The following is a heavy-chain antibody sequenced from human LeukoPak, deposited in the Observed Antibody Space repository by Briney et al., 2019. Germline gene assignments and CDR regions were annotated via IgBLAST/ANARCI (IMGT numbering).Heavy chain of an antibody. CDR1: GDSISGSRYF. J-gene: IGHJ4*02. Sequence: SETLSLTCTVSGDSISGSRYFWAWIRQPPGRGLEWIASLSDSGSPNYSPSLRSRVSVLIDTSKNQLSLILKSVTAADTAVYDCAREVNYRDSSGYPSPFDFWGQGTLVTVSS. D-gene: IGHD6-19*01. CDR2: LSDSGSP. CDR3: AREVNYRDSSGYPSPFDF. V-gene: IGHV4-39*02.